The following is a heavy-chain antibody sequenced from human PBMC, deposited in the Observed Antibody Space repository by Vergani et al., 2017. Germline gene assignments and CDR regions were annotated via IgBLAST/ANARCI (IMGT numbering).Heavy chain of an antibody. J-gene: IGHJ4*02. V-gene: IGHV3-7*01. Sequence: EVQLVESGGGLVQPGGSLRLSCAASGFTFSSYWMTWVRQAPGQGLEWVANIKTDGSDKYYVDSVKGRFIISRDFSKNTLYLQMNSLRTDDTATYYCAKHFRGWGIDYWGQGTQVIVSS. CDR3: AKHFRGWGIDY. CDR2: IKTDGSDK. CDR1: GFTFSSYW. D-gene: IGHD3-16*01.